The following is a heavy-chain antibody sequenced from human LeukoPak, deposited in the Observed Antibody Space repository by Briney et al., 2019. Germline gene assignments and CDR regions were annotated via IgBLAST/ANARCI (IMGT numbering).Heavy chain of an antibody. CDR2: INHDGTT. CDR1: GGSISSGSYY. D-gene: IGHD3-3*01. V-gene: IGHV4-39*07. CDR3: ARGLITIFGVVDY. Sequence: SETLSLTCTVSGGSISSGSYYWTWIRQPPGKGLEWVGEINHDGTTNYNPSLESRVTMSVDTSKNQFSLKLSSVTAADTAMYYCARGLITIFGVVDYWGQGALVTVSS. J-gene: IGHJ4*02.